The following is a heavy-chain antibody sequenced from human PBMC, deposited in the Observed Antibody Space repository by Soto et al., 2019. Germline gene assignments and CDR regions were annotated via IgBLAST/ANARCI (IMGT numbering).Heavy chain of an antibody. CDR1: GDTFSSYT. CDR2: IIPVLTTT. J-gene: IGHJ6*02. Sequence: QVQLVQSGAEVKMPGSSVKVSCRASGDTFSSYTVNWLRQAPGRGLEWMGRIIPVLTTTDYAQKFRGRATITADKSSNTVYMELTSLSSDDTAVYYCARRRYCGYDCYHKHYYGMDVWGQGTTVTVAS. V-gene: IGHV1-69*08. CDR3: ARRRYCGYDCYHKHYYGMDV. D-gene: IGHD2-21*02.